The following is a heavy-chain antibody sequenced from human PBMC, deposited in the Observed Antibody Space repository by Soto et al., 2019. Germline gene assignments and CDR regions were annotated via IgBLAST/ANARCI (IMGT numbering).Heavy chain of an antibody. Sequence: QVQLVQSGAEVKKPGASVKVSCKASGYTFTSYGISWVRQAPGQGLERMGWISAYNGNTNYAQKLQGRVTMTTDTSTSTGYMELRSRRSDDTDVYYCAREVLSGTHYYYYGMDVWGQGTTVTVSS. CDR3: AREVLSGTHYYYYGMDV. D-gene: IGHD1-1*01. CDR1: GYTFTSYG. V-gene: IGHV1-18*01. J-gene: IGHJ6*02. CDR2: ISAYNGNT.